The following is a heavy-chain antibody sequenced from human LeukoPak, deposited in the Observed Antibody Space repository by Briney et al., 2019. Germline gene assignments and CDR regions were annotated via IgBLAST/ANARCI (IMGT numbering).Heavy chain of an antibody. D-gene: IGHD6-19*01. Sequence: GGSLRLSCEASGVTFSSYVMSWVRQAPGKGPEWVSGISGSGGGTYYADSVKGRFAISRDNSKNTLYLQMNSLRAEDTAVYYCARDRVAVAGNFDYWGQGTLVTVSS. CDR1: GVTFSSYV. CDR2: ISGSGGGT. J-gene: IGHJ4*02. V-gene: IGHV3-23*01. CDR3: ARDRVAVAGNFDY.